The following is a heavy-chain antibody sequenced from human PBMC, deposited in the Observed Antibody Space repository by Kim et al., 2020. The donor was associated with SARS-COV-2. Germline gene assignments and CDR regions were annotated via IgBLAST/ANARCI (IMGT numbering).Heavy chain of an antibody. CDR2: IYTSGST. V-gene: IGHV4-4*07. CDR3: ARDRVGIVVVPAASTPNFHYYYYGMDV. Sequence: SETLSLTCTVSGGSISSYYWSWIRQPAGKGLEWIGRIYTSGSTNYNPSLKSRVTMSVDTSKNQFSLKLSSVTAADTAVYYCARDRVGIVVVPAASTPNFHYYYYGMDVWGQGTTVTVSS. CDR1: GGSISSYY. J-gene: IGHJ6*02. D-gene: IGHD2-2*03.